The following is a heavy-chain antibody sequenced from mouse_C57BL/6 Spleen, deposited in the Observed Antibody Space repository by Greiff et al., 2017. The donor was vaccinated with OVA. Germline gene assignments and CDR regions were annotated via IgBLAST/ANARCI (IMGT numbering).Heavy chain of an antibody. CDR1: GYTFTSYW. J-gene: IGHJ2*01. CDR2: IHPNSGST. D-gene: IGHD2-3*01. V-gene: IGHV1-64*01. Sequence: QVQLQQPGAELVKPGASVKLSCKASGYTFTSYWMHWVKQRPGQDLEWIGMIHPNSGSTNYNEKFKSKATLTVDKSSSTAYMQLSSLTSEESAVYYCAKRDGYYRGCDDWGKGTTLTVSS. CDR3: AKRDGYYRGCDD.